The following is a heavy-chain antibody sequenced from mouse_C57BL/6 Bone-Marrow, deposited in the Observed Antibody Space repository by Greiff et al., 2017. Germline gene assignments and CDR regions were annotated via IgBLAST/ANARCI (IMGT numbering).Heavy chain of an antibody. CDR3: SRRGSWEGDY. D-gene: IGHD4-1*01. CDR2: IHPNSGST. Sequence: QVQLQQPGAELVKPGASVKLSCKASGYTFTSYWMHWVKQRPGQGLEWIGMIHPNSGSTNYNEKFKSKATLTVDKSSSTAYMQLSSLTSEDSAVYDCSRRGSWEGDYWGQGTTLTVSS. CDR1: GYTFTSYW. J-gene: IGHJ2*01. V-gene: IGHV1-64*01.